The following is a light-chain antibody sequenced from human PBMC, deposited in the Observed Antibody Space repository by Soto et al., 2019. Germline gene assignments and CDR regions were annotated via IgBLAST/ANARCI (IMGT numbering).Light chain of an antibody. Sequence: DIQMTQSPSTLSASVGDRVTITCRASQSISGWLAWYQQKPLTAPKLLIYDASSLQSGAPSRFSGSGRGTEFTLTISSLQPDDFATYYCQQYKSHPYTFGQGTKVDIK. CDR1: QSISGW. V-gene: IGKV1-5*01. CDR3: QQYKSHPYT. J-gene: IGKJ2*01. CDR2: DAS.